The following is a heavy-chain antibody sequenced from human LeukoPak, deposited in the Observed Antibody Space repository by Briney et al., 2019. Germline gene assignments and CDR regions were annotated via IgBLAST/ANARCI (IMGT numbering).Heavy chain of an antibody. Sequence: GGSLRLSCAASGFTFDDYAMHWVRQAPGKGLERVSGISWNSGSIGYADSVKGRFTISRDNAKNSLYLQMNSLRAEDTAVYYCYDSSGYWGQGTLVTVSS. J-gene: IGHJ4*02. CDR1: GFTFDDYA. CDR2: ISWNSGSI. CDR3: YDSSGY. V-gene: IGHV3-9*01. D-gene: IGHD3-22*01.